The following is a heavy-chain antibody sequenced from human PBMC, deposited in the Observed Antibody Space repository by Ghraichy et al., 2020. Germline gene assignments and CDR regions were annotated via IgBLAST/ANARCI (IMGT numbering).Heavy chain of an antibody. J-gene: IGHJ2*01. CDR2: IFHTGST. Sequence: SETLSLTCAVSGGSISSIYWWTWVRQSPEKGLEWIGEIFHTGSTNYNPSLKSRVTISVDMFNNQFSLKLTSVTAADTAVYYCARKRYFDLWGRGTLVTVSS. CDR1: GGSISSIYW. V-gene: IGHV4-4*02. CDR3: ARKRYFDL.